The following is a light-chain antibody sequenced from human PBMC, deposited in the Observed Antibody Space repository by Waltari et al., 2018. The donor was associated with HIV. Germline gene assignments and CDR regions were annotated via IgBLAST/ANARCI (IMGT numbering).Light chain of an antibody. CDR1: SSAVGRFNL. CDR3: CSYAGSRRV. V-gene: IGLV2-23*02. Sequence: QSALPQPASVSGSPGQSITISCTGTSSAVGRFNLVSCYQQYPGKAPKLMIYEVNKRPSGISNRFSGSKSGNTASLTISGLQAEDEADYYCCSYAGSRRVFGTGTKVTVL. J-gene: IGLJ1*01. CDR2: EVN.